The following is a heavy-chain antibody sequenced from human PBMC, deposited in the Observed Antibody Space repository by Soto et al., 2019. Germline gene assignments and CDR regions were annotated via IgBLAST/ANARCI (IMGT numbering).Heavy chain of an antibody. V-gene: IGHV3-23*01. D-gene: IGHD3-3*02. CDR2: IGGDGYKP. Sequence: EAQLLESGGGLVQPGGSLRLCCVASEFIFSDYAMSWVRQAPGKGPEWVSVIGGDGYKPEYADSVKGRFTVSRDNSKNMLYLQMDSLRVDDTAVYYCAKDSFSRNGIYDPSDVRGQGTMVIVSS. J-gene: IGHJ3*01. CDR3: AKDSFSRNGIYDPSDV. CDR1: EFIFSDYA.